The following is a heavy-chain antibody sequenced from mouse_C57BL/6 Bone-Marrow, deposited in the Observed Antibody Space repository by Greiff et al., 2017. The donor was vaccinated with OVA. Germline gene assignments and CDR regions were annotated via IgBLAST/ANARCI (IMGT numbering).Heavy chain of an antibody. CDR3: ACEYGSSWEYFDY. Sequence: VQLQQSGPELVKPGASVKISCKASGYTFTDYYMNWVKQSHGKSLEWIGDLNPNNGGTSYNQKFKGKATLTVDKSSSTAYMELRSLTSEASAVDYCACEYGSSWEYFDYWGQGTTLTVSS. D-gene: IGHD1-1*01. CDR2: LNPNNGGT. V-gene: IGHV1-26*01. CDR1: GYTFTDYY. J-gene: IGHJ2*01.